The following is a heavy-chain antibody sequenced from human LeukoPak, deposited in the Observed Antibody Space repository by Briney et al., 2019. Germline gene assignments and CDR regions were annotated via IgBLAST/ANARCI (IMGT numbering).Heavy chain of an antibody. CDR1: GFTFSSYA. CDR2: IYSGGST. Sequence: PGGSLRLSCAASGFTFSSYAMSWVRQAPGKGLEWVSVIYSGGSTYYADSVKGRFTISGDNSKNTLYLQMNSLRAEDTAVYYCARAPGLQRPPSYFDYWGQGTLVTVSS. D-gene: IGHD5-24*01. J-gene: IGHJ4*02. CDR3: ARAPGLQRPPSYFDY. V-gene: IGHV3-53*01.